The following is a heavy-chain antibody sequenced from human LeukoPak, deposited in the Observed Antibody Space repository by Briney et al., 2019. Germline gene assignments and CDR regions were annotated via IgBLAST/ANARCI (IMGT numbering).Heavy chain of an antibody. CDR2: ISSSSSYI. D-gene: IGHD5-18*01. Sequence: PGGSLRLSCAASGFTFGSYSMNWARQAPGKGLEWVSSISSSSSYIYYADSVKGRFTISRDNAKNSLYLQMNSLRAEDTAVYYCARVGDTAMAIDYWGQGTLVTVSS. CDR3: ARVGDTAMAIDY. V-gene: IGHV3-21*01. J-gene: IGHJ4*02. CDR1: GFTFGSYS.